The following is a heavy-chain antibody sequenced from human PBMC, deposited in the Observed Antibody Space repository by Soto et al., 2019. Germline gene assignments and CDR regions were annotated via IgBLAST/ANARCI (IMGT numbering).Heavy chain of an antibody. CDR3: ARDADILTGSDAFDI. CDR1: GFTFSDYY. D-gene: IGHD3-9*01. CDR2: IGSSSSYT. Sequence: TGGSLRLSCAASGFTFSDYYMSWLRQAPGKGLEWVSYIGSSSSYTNYADSVKGRFTISRDSAKNSLYLQMNSLRAEDTAVYYCARDADILTGSDAFDIWGQGTMVTVSS. V-gene: IGHV3-11*05. J-gene: IGHJ3*02.